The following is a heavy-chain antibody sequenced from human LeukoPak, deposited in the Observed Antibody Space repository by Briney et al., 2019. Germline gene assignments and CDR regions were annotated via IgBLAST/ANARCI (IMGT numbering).Heavy chain of an antibody. V-gene: IGHV4-34*01. CDR1: GGSFSGYY. CDR3: ARGVSSGWYTYFDY. D-gene: IGHD6-19*01. Sequence: PSETLSLTCAVYGGSFSGYYWSWIRQPPGKGLEWIGEINHSGSTNYNPSLKSRVTISVDTSKNQFSLKLSSVTAADTAVYYCARGVSSGWYTYFDYWGQGTLVTVSS. J-gene: IGHJ4*02. CDR2: INHSGST.